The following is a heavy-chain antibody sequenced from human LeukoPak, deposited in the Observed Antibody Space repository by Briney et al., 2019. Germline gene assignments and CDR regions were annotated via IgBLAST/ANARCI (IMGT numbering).Heavy chain of an antibody. Sequence: PSETLSLTCTVSSGSISYFYWSWIRQPAGKGLEWIGRIYTSGSTNYNPSLKSRVTISVDTSKNQFSLKLSSVTAADTAVYYCARVYYSNSYDYWYFDLWGRGTLVTVSS. J-gene: IGHJ2*01. CDR3: ARVYYSNSYDYWYFDL. CDR2: IYTSGST. CDR1: SGSISYFY. V-gene: IGHV4-4*07. D-gene: IGHD6-13*01.